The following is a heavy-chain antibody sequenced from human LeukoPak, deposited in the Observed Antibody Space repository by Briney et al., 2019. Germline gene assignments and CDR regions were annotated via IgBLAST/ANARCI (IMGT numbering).Heavy chain of an antibody. V-gene: IGHV4-34*01. Sequence: PSETLSLTCAVYSGSFSGYYWSWIRQPPGRGLEWIGEINHSGSTNYNPSLKSRVTVSVDTSKNQFSLKLSSVTAADTAVYYCARGPTYDYVWGSYRPPLDYWGQGTLVTVSS. D-gene: IGHD3-16*02. CDR1: SGSFSGYY. J-gene: IGHJ4*02. CDR3: ARGPTYDYVWGSYRPPLDY. CDR2: INHSGST.